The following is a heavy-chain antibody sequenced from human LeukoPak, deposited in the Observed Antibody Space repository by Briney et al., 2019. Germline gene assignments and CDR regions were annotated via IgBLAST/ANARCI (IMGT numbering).Heavy chain of an antibody. CDR3: ARHPRPWAETYYYDSSGFDY. CDR1: GYTFTGYY. V-gene: IGHV1-2*06. CDR2: INPNSGGT. Sequence: ASVKVSCKASGYTFTGYYMHWVRQAPGQGLEWMGRINPNSGGTNYAQKFQGRVTMTRDTSISTAYMELSRLRSDDTAVYYCARHPRPWAETYYYDSSGFDYWGQGTLVTVSS. D-gene: IGHD3-22*01. J-gene: IGHJ4*02.